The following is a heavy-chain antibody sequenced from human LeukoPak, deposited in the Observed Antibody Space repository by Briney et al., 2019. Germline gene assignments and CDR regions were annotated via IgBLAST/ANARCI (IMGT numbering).Heavy chain of an antibody. CDR3: ARDRLGAMLFFDS. CDR1: GFTFSTYY. Sequence: PGGSLRLSCAASGFTFSTYYMHWVRQAPGKGLVWVSRINGDGSRTDYVDSVKGRFTISRDNAKNSLYLQMNSLRAEDTALYYCARDRLGAMLFFDSWGQGTLVTVSS. J-gene: IGHJ4*02. D-gene: IGHD3-16*01. V-gene: IGHV3-74*01. CDR2: INGDGSRT.